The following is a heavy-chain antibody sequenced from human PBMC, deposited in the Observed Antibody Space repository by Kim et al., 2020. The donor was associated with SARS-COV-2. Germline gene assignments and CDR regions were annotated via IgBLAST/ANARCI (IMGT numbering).Heavy chain of an antibody. CDR1: GGSVSGGYYF. V-gene: IGHV4-61*01. J-gene: IGHJ4*02. Sequence: SETLSLTCTVSGGSVSGGYYFWNWIRQSPGKGLEWIAYIYSTGYTNYNPSLNGRVTISIDTSKSQFSLRLTSVTAADTAVYYCARGPLDTVILQPFFDYWGLGTLVTVSS. D-gene: IGHD2-15*01. CDR2: IYSTGYT. CDR3: ARGPLDTVILQPFFDY.